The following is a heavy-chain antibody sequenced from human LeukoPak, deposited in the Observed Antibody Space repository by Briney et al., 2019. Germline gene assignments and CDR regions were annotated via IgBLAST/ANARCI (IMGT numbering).Heavy chain of an antibody. V-gene: IGHV3-7*01. CDR2: IKQDGSEK. D-gene: IGHD1-26*01. Sequence: GGSLRLSCSASGFTFSSYWMSWVRQAPGKVREWVANIKQDGSEKYYVDSVKGRFTISTDNAKNSLYLQMNSLSAEDTAVYSCGRDARHGSGGYWGQGTLVTVSS. CDR3: GRDARHGSGGY. CDR1: GFTFSSYW. J-gene: IGHJ4*02.